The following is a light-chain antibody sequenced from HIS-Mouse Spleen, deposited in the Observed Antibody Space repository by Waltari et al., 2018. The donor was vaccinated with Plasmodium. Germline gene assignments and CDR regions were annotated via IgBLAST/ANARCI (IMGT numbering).Light chain of an antibody. CDR2: DAS. CDR3: SSYTSSSTLNYV. V-gene: IGLV2-14*03. CDR1: SSDAVRYNY. Sequence: QSALTQPASVSGSPGQSITIPCTGTSSDAVRYNYVSWYQHHPGKTPKLMIYDASNRPSGVSNRFSGSKSGNTASLTISGLQAEDEADYYCSSYTSSSTLNYVFGTGTKVTVL. J-gene: IGLJ1*01.